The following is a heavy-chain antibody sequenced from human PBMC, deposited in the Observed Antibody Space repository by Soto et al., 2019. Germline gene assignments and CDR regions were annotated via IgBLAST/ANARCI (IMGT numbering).Heavy chain of an antibody. CDR2: IYYSGSA. V-gene: IGHV4-59*08. Sequence: QVQLQESGPGLVKPSETLSLTCTVSGGAINSDYWSWIRQPPGKGLEWIGYIYYSGSANYNSSLKSRVTISIDTSKNQFSLNLNSVTAADTAVYYCARRTYYYYYGMDVWGQGTTVTVSS. CDR3: ARRTYYYYYGMDV. CDR1: GGAINSDY. J-gene: IGHJ6*02. D-gene: IGHD1-1*01.